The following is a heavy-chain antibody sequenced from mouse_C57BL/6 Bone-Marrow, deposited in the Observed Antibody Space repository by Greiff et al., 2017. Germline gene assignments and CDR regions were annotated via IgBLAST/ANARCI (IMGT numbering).Heavy chain of an antibody. Sequence: QVQLQESGAELVRPGASVKLSCKASGYTFTDYYINWVKQRPGQGLEWIARIYPGSGNTYYNEKFKGKATLTAEKSSSTAYMQLSSLTSEDSAVYYCARNYGRHWYFDVWGTGTTVTVSS. CDR2: IYPGSGNT. V-gene: IGHV1-76*01. D-gene: IGHD1-1*01. CDR1: GYTFTDYY. CDR3: ARNYGRHWYFDV. J-gene: IGHJ1*03.